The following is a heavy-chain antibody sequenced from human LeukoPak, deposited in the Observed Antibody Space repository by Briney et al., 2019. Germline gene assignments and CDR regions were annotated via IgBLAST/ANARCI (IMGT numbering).Heavy chain of an antibody. CDR2: FGISGST. J-gene: IGHJ4*02. CDR1: GFTFSSFG. CDR3: ARSGPYYFDY. D-gene: IGHD3-10*01. Sequence: GGSLRLSCAASGFTFSSFGMGWVRQAPGKSLEWVSTFGISGSTYLADSVKGRFTISRDTSKNTLYLQMDSLRAEDTAVYYCARSGPYYFDYWGQGTLVTVSS. V-gene: IGHV3-23*01.